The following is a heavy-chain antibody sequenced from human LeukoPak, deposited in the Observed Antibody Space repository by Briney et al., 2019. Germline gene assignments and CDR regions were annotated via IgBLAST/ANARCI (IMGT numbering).Heavy chain of an antibody. J-gene: IGHJ4*02. D-gene: IGHD3-22*01. V-gene: IGHV1-69*10. CDR3: ARERNYYDSSGYYPDY. Sequence: ASVKVSCKASGYTFTSYDINWVRQATGQGLEWMGGIIPILGIANYAQKFQGRVTITADKSTSTAYMELSSLRSEDTAVYYCARERNYYDSSGYYPDYWGQGTLVTVSS. CDR2: IIPILGIA. CDR1: GYTFTSYD.